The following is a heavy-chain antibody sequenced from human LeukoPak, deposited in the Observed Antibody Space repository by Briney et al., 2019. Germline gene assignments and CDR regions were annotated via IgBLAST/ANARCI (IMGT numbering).Heavy chain of an antibody. Sequence: PGGSLRLSCAASGFTISNNYMSWVRQAPGKGLEWVSLFYSGGTTYYADSVKGRFTISTDNSKNTLYLHMNSLRAEDTAVYYCARDLNVWGPGTLVTVSS. D-gene: IGHD3-16*01. CDR1: GFTISNNY. CDR3: ARDLNV. CDR2: FYSGGTT. J-gene: IGHJ4*02. V-gene: IGHV3-66*01.